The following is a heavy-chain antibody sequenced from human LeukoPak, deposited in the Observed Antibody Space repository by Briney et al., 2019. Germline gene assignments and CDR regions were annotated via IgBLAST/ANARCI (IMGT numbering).Heavy chain of an antibody. CDR3: AKLDGYSCFDAFDI. Sequence: GGSLRLSCAASGFTFSSFGMSWVRQAPGKGLEWVSAISSTGGTAYYADSVKGRFTISRDNSKNTLYLQMNSLRAEDTAVYYCAKLDGYSCFDAFDIWGQGTMVTVSS. CDR2: ISSTGGTA. CDR1: GFTFSSFG. J-gene: IGHJ3*02. D-gene: IGHD5-24*01. V-gene: IGHV3-23*01.